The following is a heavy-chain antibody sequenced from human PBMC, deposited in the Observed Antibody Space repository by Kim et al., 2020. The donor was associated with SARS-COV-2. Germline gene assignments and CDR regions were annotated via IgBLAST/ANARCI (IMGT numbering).Heavy chain of an antibody. D-gene: IGHD3-16*01. CDR2: IIPIFGTA. Sequence: SVKVSCKASGGTFSSYAISWVRQAPGQGLEWMGGIIPIFGTANYAQKFQGRVTITADESTSTAYMELSSLRSEDTAVYYCARLGGIKGKVLDYWGQGTLVTVSS. CDR1: GGTFSSYA. CDR3: ARLGGIKGKVLDY. J-gene: IGHJ4*02. V-gene: IGHV1-69*13.